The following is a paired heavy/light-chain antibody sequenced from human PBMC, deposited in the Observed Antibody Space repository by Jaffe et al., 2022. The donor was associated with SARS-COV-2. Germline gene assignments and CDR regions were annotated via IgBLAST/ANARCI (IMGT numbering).Light chain of an antibody. J-gene: IGKJ2*01. CDR3: MQALQAPQT. CDR2: LGS. CDR1: QSLLDSNGYNY. V-gene: IGKV2-28*01. Sequence: DIVMTQSPLSLPVSPGEPASISCKSSQSLLDSNGYNYLDWYLQKPGQSPQLLIYLGSNRASGVPDRFSGSGSGTDFTLEIGRVEAEDVGVFYCMQALQAPQTFGQGTKLEI.
Heavy chain of an antibody. Sequence: EVQLVESGGGLVQPGGSLRLSCAASGLTLSEYWMHWVRQIPGKGLVWVSRISRYGTATDYADSVKGRFTISRDNAKNTLYLQMNSLRAEDTAVYYCATGVGLGYCVGDGCYDRGYWGQGALVTVSS. CDR1: GLTLSEYW. J-gene: IGHJ4*02. CDR3: ATGVGLGYCVGDGCYDRGY. V-gene: IGHV3-74*01. D-gene: IGHD2-15*01. CDR2: ISRYGTAT.